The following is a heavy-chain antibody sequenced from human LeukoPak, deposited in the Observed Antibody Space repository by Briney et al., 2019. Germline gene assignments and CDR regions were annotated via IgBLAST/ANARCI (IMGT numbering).Heavy chain of an antibody. V-gene: IGHV4-4*07. CDR1: GGSISSYY. D-gene: IGHD2-2*01. CDR2: IYTSGST. J-gene: IGHJ1*01. Sequence: PSETLSLTCTVSGGSISSYYWSWIRQPAGKGLEWIGRIYTSGSTNYNPSLKSRVTMSVDTSKNQFSLKLSSVTAADTAVYYCAREDCSGTSCYDPFQHWGQGTLVTVSS. CDR3: AREDCSGTSCYDPFQH.